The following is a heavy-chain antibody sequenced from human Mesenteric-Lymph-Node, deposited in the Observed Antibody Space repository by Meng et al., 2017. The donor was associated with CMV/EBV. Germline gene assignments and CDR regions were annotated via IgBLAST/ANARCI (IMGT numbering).Heavy chain of an antibody. Sequence: TVAGFSLSTSGVGGGRHRQRPGKALEWLAHIYWDDDKRYSPSLKSRLTITKYTSKNQVVLTMTNTDPVDTATYYCEHRPLSSSSFFDYWGQGTLVTVSS. D-gene: IGHD6-13*01. J-gene: IGHJ4*02. CDR1: GFSLSTSGVG. CDR3: EHRPLSSSSFFDY. V-gene: IGHV2-5*02. CDR2: IYWDDDK.